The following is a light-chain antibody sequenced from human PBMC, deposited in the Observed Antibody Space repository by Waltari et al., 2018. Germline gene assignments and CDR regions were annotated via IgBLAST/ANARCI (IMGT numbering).Light chain of an antibody. CDR2: GAS. CDR1: QSVSSN. V-gene: IGKV3-15*01. Sequence: EIVMTQSPATLSVSPGERAPLSCRASQSVSSNLAWYQQKPGQAPRLLIYGASNRATGLPARFSGGGSGTEFTLTISSLQSEDFAVYYCQQYNNWPSLTFGGGTKVEIK. J-gene: IGKJ4*01. CDR3: QQYNNWPSLT.